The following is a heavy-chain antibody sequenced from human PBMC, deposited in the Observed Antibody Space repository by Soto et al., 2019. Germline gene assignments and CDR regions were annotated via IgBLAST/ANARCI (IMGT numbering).Heavy chain of an antibody. J-gene: IGHJ6*02. Sequence: SETLSLTCTVSGGSISSSSYYWGWIRQPPGKGLEWIGSIYYSGSTYYNPSLKSRVNISVDTSKNQFSLMLTSVTAADTAVYYCARQAGRITFFGPYYYYRMAVWGQGTTVTVSS. D-gene: IGHD3-3*01. CDR3: ARQAGRITFFGPYYYYRMAV. CDR2: IYYSGST. V-gene: IGHV4-39*01. CDR1: GGSISSSSYY.